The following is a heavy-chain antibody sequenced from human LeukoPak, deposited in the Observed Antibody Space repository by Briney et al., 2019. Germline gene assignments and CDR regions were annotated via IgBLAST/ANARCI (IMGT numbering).Heavy chain of an antibody. J-gene: IGHJ4*02. Sequence: GGSLRLSCAASGFTFSSYGMHWVRQAPGKGLEWVAVISYDGSNKYYADSVKGRFTISRDNSKNTLYLQMNSLRAEDTAVYYCAKWSGYYFDYWGQGTLVTVSS. CDR1: GFTFSSYG. D-gene: IGHD3-3*01. CDR2: ISYDGSNK. V-gene: IGHV3-30*18. CDR3: AKWSGYYFDY.